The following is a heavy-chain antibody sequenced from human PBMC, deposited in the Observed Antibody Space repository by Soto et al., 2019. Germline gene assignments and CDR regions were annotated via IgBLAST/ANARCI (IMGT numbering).Heavy chain of an antibody. J-gene: IGHJ4*02. Sequence: SMALTCTVSGGCISSGDYYWSWIRQPPGKGLEWIGYILYSGTTNYNPSLESRLTISVDTSKNQFSLQLTSVTAADTAVYYCARNGALDYWGRGTLVTVSS. D-gene: IGHD2-8*01. CDR2: ILYSGTT. V-gene: IGHV4-30-4*01. CDR3: ARNGALDY. CDR1: GGCISSGDYY.